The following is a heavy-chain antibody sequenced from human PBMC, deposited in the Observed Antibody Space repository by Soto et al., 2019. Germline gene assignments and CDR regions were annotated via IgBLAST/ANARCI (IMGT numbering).Heavy chain of an antibody. CDR1: GFTFSSDA. Sequence: VGSLRLSCAASGFTFSSDAMSWVREAPGTGMEWIAYISASGFTENYSDSVKVRFSISRDNARNSLFLQMSILRAEDTAVYYCARVKLVAGSSLFAYPLDSWGQATLVTASS. D-gene: IGHD2-8*02. CDR3: ARVKLVAGSSLFAYPLDS. J-gene: IGHJ5*01. CDR2: ISASGFTE. V-gene: IGHV3-48*04.